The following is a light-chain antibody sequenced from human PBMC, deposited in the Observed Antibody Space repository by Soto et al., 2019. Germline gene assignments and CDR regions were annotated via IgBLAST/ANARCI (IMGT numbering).Light chain of an antibody. V-gene: IGLV3-21*02. Sequence: SYELTQPPSVSVAPGQTARITCGGNNIGSKSVHWYQQKPGQAPVLFVYDDSDRPSGIPERFSSSNSGNTATLTVSRVEAGDEADYYCQVWDSSSDHVVFGEGTKLAVL. CDR3: QVWDSSSDHVV. J-gene: IGLJ2*01. CDR2: DDS. CDR1: NIGSKS.